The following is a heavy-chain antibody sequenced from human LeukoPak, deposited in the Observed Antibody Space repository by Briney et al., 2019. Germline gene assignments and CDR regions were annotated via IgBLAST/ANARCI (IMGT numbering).Heavy chain of an antibody. CDR3: ARINLWPGNWIDS. CDR2: VNQRGTI. V-gene: IGHV4-34*01. CDR1: GGSFGDHF. Sequence: SATLSLICGLNGGSFGDHFWGWFRQSPGKGLEWVGEVNQRGTININPSLKSRVAISVETSKNQFSLKLTSVTAADTAVYYCARINLWPGNWIDSWGQGSLVTVSS. J-gene: IGHJ5*01. D-gene: IGHD2/OR15-2a*01.